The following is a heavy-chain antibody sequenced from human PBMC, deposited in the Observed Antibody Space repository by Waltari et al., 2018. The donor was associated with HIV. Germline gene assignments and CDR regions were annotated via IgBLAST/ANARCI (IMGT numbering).Heavy chain of an antibody. D-gene: IGHD3-10*01. CDR3: TSGLFGAFDV. J-gene: IGHJ3*01. CDR1: GDSVSSNLNA. V-gene: IGHV6-1*01. Sequence: QVQLQQSGPGLVKPSQTLSLTCAISGDSVSSNLNAWSWIRQPPSGGLEWLGRTYYRSKWNNEHAISVKSRITINVDTSKNQFSLHLNSVTPEDTAVYYCTSGLFGAFDVWAQGTMVTVSP. CDR2: TYYRSKWNN.